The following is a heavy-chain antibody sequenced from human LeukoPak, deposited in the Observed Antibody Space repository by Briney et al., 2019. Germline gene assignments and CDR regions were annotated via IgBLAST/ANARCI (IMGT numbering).Heavy chain of an antibody. CDR1: GYIFDIYA. CDR3: AREVRAFDY. Sequence: GASVKVSCKASGYIFDIYAMIWVRQAPGQGLELMGWINTNTGIPTYAQGFTGRFAFSLDTSVSTAYLHISSLKTEDTAVYYCAREVRAFDYWGQGTLVTVSS. D-gene: IGHD4-11*01. J-gene: IGHJ4*02. V-gene: IGHV7-4-1*02. CDR2: INTNTGIP.